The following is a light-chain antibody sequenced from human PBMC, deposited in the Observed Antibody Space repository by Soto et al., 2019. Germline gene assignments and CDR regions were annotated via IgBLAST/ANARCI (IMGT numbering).Light chain of an antibody. CDR1: QSISKS. V-gene: IGKV3-20*01. J-gene: IGKJ2*01. Sequence: EVVLTQSPGSLSVSPGEGATLSCRATQSISKSLAWYQHKPGQSPRLLIYGASSRATGVPDRFSGTGSATDFSLTISSLEPEDFAVYYCHQYAITPHTFGQGTSLQI. CDR2: GAS. CDR3: HQYAITPHT.